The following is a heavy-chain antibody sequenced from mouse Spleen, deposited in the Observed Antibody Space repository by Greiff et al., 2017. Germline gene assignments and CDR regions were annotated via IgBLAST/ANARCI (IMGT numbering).Heavy chain of an antibody. Sequence: EVQVVESGGGLVKPGGSLKLSCAASGFTFSDYGMHWVRQAPEKGLEWVAYISSGSSTIYYADTVKGRFTISRDNAKNTLFLQMTSLRSEDTAMYYCARPTATDYYAMDYWGQGTSVTVSS. CDR2: ISSGSSTI. V-gene: IGHV5-17*01. D-gene: IGHD1-2*01. CDR3: ARPTATDYYAMDY. CDR1: GFTFSDYG. J-gene: IGHJ4*01.